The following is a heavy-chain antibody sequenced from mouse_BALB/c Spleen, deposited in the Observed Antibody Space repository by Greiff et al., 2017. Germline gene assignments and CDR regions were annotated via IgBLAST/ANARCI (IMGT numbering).Heavy chain of an antibody. CDR1: GYTFTSYW. J-gene: IGHJ4*01. CDR2: IYPGDGDT. CDR3: ARSIPPYAMDY. V-gene: IGHV1-87*01. Sequence: QVQLQQSGAELARPGASVKLSCKASGYTFTSYWMQWVKQRPGQGLEWIGAIYPGDGDTRYTQKFKGKATLTADKSSSTAYMQLSSLASEDSAVYYCARSIPPYAMDYWGQGTSVTVSS. D-gene: IGHD5-1-1*01.